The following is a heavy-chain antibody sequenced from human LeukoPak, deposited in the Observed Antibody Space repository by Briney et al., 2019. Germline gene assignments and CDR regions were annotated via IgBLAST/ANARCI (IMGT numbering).Heavy chain of an antibody. CDR1: GFTFDDYT. Sequence: GGSLRLSCAASGFTFDDYTMHWVRHAPGKGLEWVSLISWDGGSTYYADSVKGRFTISRDNSKNSLYLQMNSLRTEDTALYYCAKDMGFSTSSSSGFDYWGQGTLVTVSS. CDR2: ISWDGGST. CDR3: AKDMGFSTSSSSGFDY. D-gene: IGHD6-6*01. V-gene: IGHV3-43*01. J-gene: IGHJ4*02.